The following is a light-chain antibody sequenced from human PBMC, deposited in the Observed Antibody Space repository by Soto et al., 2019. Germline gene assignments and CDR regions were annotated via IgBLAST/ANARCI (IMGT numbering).Light chain of an antibody. CDR3: QQYDTHSWT. V-gene: IGKV1-5*03. CDR2: KAS. Sequence: DIQMTQSPSTLSASVGDRVTITCRASPSIRNWLAWYQQKPGKAPKLLIYKASSLESGVPSRFSGSGSGAEFTLTINGLQPDDFATYYCQQYDTHSWTFGQGTKVEIK. J-gene: IGKJ1*01. CDR1: PSIRNW.